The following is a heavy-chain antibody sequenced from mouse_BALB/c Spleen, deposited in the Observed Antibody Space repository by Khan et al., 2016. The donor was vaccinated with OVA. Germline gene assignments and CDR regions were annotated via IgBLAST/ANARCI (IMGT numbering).Heavy chain of an antibody. CDR2: INTCTGEP. Sequence: LVESGPELKKPGETVKISCKASGYTFTNYGMNWVKQAPGKGLKWMGWINTCTGEPTYTDDFKGRFAFSLETSASTAYLQINNLTNEDMATYFCARGASYWYFDVWGAGTTVTVSA. V-gene: IGHV9-1*02. CDR3: ARGASYWYFDV. J-gene: IGHJ1*01. CDR1: GYTFTNYG.